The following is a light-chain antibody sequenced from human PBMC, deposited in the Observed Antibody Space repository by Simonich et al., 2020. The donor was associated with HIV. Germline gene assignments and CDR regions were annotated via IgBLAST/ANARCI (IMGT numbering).Light chain of an antibody. CDR2: DAS. CDR1: QSVSSY. V-gene: IGKV3-11*01. Sequence: EIVLTQSPATLSLSPGERATLSCRASQSVSSYLAWYQQKPGQAPRLLIYDASNRATGIPARFSGSGFGTDFTLTISSMQSEDFAVYYCQQYNNWPSPFTFGPGTKVDLK. CDR3: QQYNNWPSPFT. J-gene: IGKJ3*01.